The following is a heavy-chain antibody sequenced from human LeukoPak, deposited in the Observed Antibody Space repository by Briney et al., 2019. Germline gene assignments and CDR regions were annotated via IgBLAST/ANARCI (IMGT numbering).Heavy chain of an antibody. J-gene: IGHJ6*02. V-gene: IGHV3-21*01. CDR3: ASGYSSAYYYYGMDV. CDR1: GFTFSSYS. CDR2: ISSSSSYI. D-gene: IGHD3-22*01. Sequence: PGGSLRLSWAASGFTFSSYSMNWVRQAPGKGLEWVSSISSSSSYIYYADSVKGRFTISRDNAKNSLYLQMNSLRAEDTAVYYCASGYSSAYYYYGMDVWGQGTTVTVSS.